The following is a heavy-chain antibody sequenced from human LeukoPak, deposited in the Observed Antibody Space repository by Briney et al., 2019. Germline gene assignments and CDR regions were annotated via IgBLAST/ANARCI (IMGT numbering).Heavy chain of an antibody. Sequence: SETLSLTCTVSGGSISNYYWSWIRQPPGKGLEWIGHIYYSGSTNYNPSLKSRVTISVDTSKNQFSLKLRSVTAADTAVYYCASNIAVAGRDDAFDIWGQGTMVTVSS. V-gene: IGHV4-59*12. CDR3: ASNIAVAGRDDAFDI. J-gene: IGHJ3*02. CDR1: GGSISNYY. D-gene: IGHD6-19*01. CDR2: IYYSGST.